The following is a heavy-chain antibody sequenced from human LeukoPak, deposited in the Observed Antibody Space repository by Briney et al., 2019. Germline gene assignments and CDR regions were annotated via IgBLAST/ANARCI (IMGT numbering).Heavy chain of an antibody. D-gene: IGHD6-13*01. J-gene: IGHJ5*02. CDR3: ARRLGSSWVNWFDP. Sequence: ASVKVSCKASGYTFTGYYMHWVRQAPGQGLEWMGWINPNNGGTNYAQKFQGRVTMTRDTSISTAYMELSRLRSDDTAVYYCARRLGSSWVNWFDPWGQGTLVTVSS. CDR2: INPNNGGT. V-gene: IGHV1-2*02. CDR1: GYTFTGYY.